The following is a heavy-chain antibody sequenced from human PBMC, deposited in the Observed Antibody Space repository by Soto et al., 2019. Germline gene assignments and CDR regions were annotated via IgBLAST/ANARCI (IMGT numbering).Heavy chain of an antibody. V-gene: IGHV4-34*01. CDR3: ARGQPERLVVVVAAMTFDY. CDR2: INHSGST. D-gene: IGHD2-15*01. J-gene: IGHJ4*02. CDR1: GGSFSGYY. Sequence: SETLSLTCAVYGGSFSGYYWCWIRQPPGKGLEWIGEINHSGSTNYNPSLKNRVTISVDTPKNQYSLKLSSVTAADTAVYYCARGQPERLVVVVAAMTFDYWGQGTLVTVS.